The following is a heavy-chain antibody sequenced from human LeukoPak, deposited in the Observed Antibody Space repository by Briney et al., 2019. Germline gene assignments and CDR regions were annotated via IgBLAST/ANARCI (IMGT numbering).Heavy chain of an antibody. CDR3: VKRVPYSISSVYFDS. V-gene: IGHV3-23*01. D-gene: IGHD6-6*01. Sequence: PAGSPRLSCAVSGFTFSIYGMGWVRQAPGRGQEWVSAISDDGRSRYYSDSVKGRVIISRDNSKNTLYLQMNSLRADDTAVYFCVKRVPYSISSVYFDSWGQGTLVTVSS. J-gene: IGHJ4*02. CDR2: ISDDGRSR. CDR1: GFTFSIYG.